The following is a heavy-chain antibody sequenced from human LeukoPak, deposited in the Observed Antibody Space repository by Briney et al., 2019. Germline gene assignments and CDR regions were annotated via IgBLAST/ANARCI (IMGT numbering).Heavy chain of an antibody. Sequence: GGSLRLSCAASGFTFSRYWMHWVRQAPGEGLVWVSRINSDGTRASYADSVKGRFTTSRDNAKNTLFLQMNSLRAEDTAVYYCAKEDHSGDAGEAFDIWGRGTMVTVSS. J-gene: IGHJ3*02. CDR3: AKEDHSGDAGEAFDI. V-gene: IGHV3-74*01. CDR1: GFTFSRYW. CDR2: INSDGTRA. D-gene: IGHD2-21*01.